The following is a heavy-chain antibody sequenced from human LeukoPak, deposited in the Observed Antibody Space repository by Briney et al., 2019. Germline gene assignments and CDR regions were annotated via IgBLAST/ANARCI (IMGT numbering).Heavy chain of an antibody. CDR3: AKEFGHYYDSSGYYYDY. CDR1: GFTFSSYA. J-gene: IGHJ4*02. Sequence: GGSLRLFCAASGFTFSSYAMSWVRQAPGKGLEWVSAISGSGGSTYYADSVKGRFTISRDNSKNTLYLQMNSLRAEDTAVYYCAKEFGHYYDSSGYYYDYWGQGTLVTVSS. D-gene: IGHD3-22*01. CDR2: ISGSGGST. V-gene: IGHV3-23*01.